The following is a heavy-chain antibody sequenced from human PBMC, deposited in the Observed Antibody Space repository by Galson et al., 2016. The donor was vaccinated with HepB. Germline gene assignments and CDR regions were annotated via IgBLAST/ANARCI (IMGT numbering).Heavy chain of an antibody. D-gene: IGHD6-19*01. Sequence: SLRLSCAAPGFTFSSYAMSWVRQAPGKGLEWVSVISGSGGSTYYADSVKGRFTISRDNSKNTLYLQMNSLRAEDTAVYYCARHLIYNTGWYDYFDYWGQGTPLTVSS. CDR3: ARHLIYNTGWYDYFDY. J-gene: IGHJ4*02. CDR2: ISGSGGST. CDR1: GFTFSSYA. V-gene: IGHV3-23*01.